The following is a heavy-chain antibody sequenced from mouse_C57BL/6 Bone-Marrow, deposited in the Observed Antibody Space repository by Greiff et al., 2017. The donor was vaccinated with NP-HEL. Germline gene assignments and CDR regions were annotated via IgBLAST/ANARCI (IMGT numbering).Heavy chain of an antibody. V-gene: IGHV14-4*01. D-gene: IGHD6-2*01. CDR2: IDPENGDT. Sequence: EVKLQESGAELVRPGASVKLSCTASGFNIKDDYMHWVKQRPEQGLEWIGWIDPENGDTEYASKFQGKATITADTSSNTAHLQLSSLTSEDTAVYYCTTWGSLWYFDYWGQGTTLTVSS. CDR3: TTWGSLWYFDY. CDR1: GFNIKDDY. J-gene: IGHJ2*01.